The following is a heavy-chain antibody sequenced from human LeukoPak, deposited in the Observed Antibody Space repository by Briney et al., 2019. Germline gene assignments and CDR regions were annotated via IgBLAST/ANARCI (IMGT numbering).Heavy chain of an antibody. Sequence: ASVKVSCKVSGYTLTELSMHWVRQAPGKGLEWMGGFDPEDGETIYAQKFQGRVTMTEDTSTDTAYMELRSLRSDDTAVYYCARSGFTMVRGSLDVWGQGTTVTVSS. J-gene: IGHJ6*02. CDR1: GYTLTELS. CDR3: ARSGFTMVRGSLDV. D-gene: IGHD3-10*01. CDR2: FDPEDGET. V-gene: IGHV1-24*01.